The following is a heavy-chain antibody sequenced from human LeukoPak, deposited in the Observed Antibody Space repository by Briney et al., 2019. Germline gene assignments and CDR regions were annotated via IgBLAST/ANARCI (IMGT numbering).Heavy chain of an antibody. D-gene: IGHD1-26*01. CDR2: IYSGGST. CDR3: ARGGSYLSAFDI. Sequence: PGGSLRLSCAASGFTVSSNYMSWVRQAPGKGLEWVSIIYSGGSTFYADSVKGRFTISRDNSKNTLYLHMNSLRAEDTAVYYCARGGSYLSAFDIWGQGTMVTVSS. V-gene: IGHV3-53*01. CDR1: GFTVSSNY. J-gene: IGHJ3*02.